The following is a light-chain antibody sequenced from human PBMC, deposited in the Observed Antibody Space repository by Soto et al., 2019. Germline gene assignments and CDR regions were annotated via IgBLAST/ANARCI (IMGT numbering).Light chain of an antibody. J-gene: IGKJ4*01. Sequence: IQLTQSPSSLSASVGDRVTITCRASQDIAIYLAWYQQKPGEAPKLLIYAASTLYGGVPSRFSGSGSGTDFALTITSLQAEDFETYYFQQLRMHPSTFGGGTKVDIK. V-gene: IGKV1-9*01. CDR2: AAS. CDR3: QQLRMHPST. CDR1: QDIAIY.